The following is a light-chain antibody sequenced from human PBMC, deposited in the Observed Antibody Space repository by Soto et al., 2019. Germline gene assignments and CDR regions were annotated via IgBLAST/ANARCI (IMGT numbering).Light chain of an antibody. Sequence: QSALTQPASVSGSPGQSITISCTGTSNDVGGYNLVSWYQQHPGKAPKLIIYEGTKRPSGVSDRFSGSRYGNTASLTISALQAEAEADYSCCSFAGGATFVFGGGTKLTVL. V-gene: IGLV2-23*03. CDR2: EGT. CDR3: CSFAGGATFV. J-gene: IGLJ2*01. CDR1: SNDVGGYNL.